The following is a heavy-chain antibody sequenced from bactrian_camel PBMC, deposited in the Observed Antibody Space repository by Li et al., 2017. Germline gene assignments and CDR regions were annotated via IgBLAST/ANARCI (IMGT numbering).Heavy chain of an antibody. CDR2: ICSGGGSP. Sequence: HVQLVESGGGSVQAGGSLTLACEFSGSTYGNCMGWFRQAPGKERTGVARICSGGGSPMYADSVRGRFTISREHGQLTVNLQMNNLKPEDTSMYYCAADTRSGCGAGYWRVGFPFGSRGQGTQVTVS. CDR1: GSTYGNC. J-gene: IGHJ6*01. CDR3: AADTRSGCGAGYWRVGFPFGS. D-gene: IGHD5*01. V-gene: IGHV3S60*01.